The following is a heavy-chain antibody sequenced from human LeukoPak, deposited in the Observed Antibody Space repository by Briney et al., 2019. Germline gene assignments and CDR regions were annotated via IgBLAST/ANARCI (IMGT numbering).Heavy chain of an antibody. CDR1: GGTFSSYA. V-gene: IGHV1-69*13. CDR3: ARDGGVNYGDFDY. Sequence: ASVKVSCKASGGTFSSYAISWVRQAPGQGLEWMGGIIPIFGTANYAQKFQGRVTITADESTSTAYMELRSLRSDDTAVYYCARDGGVNYGDFDYWGQGTLVTVSS. J-gene: IGHJ4*02. CDR2: IIPIFGTA. D-gene: IGHD3-10*01.